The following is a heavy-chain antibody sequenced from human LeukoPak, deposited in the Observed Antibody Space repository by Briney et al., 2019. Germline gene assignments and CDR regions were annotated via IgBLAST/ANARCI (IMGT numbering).Heavy chain of an antibody. CDR3: ARPSITLVRGELVYYFDY. CDR2: ISSSGSTM. Sequence: GGSLRLSCAASGFTFSSYEMNWVRQAPGKGLAWISYISSSGSTMYYADSVKGRFTISRDNAKNSLYLQMNSLRAEDTAVYYCARPSITLVRGELVYYFDYWGQGTLVTVSS. V-gene: IGHV3-48*03. CDR1: GFTFSSYE. J-gene: IGHJ4*02. D-gene: IGHD3-10*01.